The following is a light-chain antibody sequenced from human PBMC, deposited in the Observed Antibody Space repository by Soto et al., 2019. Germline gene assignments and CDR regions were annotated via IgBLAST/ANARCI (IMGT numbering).Light chain of an antibody. Sequence: QSVLTQPRSVSGSPGQSVTISCTGTSSVVGGYNFVSWYQHPPGKAPKLMLYDVTNRPSGVPDRFSGSKSDNTASLTISGLQAEDEADYYCCSYAGSDTYVFGTGTMVTVL. J-gene: IGLJ1*01. CDR2: DVT. CDR1: SSVVGGYNF. CDR3: CSYAGSDTYV. V-gene: IGLV2-11*01.